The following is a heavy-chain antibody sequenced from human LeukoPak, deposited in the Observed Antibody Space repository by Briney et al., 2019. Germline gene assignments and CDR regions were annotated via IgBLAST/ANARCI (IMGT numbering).Heavy chain of an antibody. CDR2: IKQDGSEK. CDR1: GFTFSSYW. Sequence: GGSLRLSCAASGFTFSSYWMSWVRQAPGKGLEWVANIKQDGSEKYYVDSVKGRFTISRDNAKNSLYLQMNSLRAEDTAVYYCARGGAYYDSSGYWRGSAFDIWGQGTMVTVSS. CDR3: ARGGAYYDSSGYWRGSAFDI. V-gene: IGHV3-7*01. D-gene: IGHD3-22*01. J-gene: IGHJ3*02.